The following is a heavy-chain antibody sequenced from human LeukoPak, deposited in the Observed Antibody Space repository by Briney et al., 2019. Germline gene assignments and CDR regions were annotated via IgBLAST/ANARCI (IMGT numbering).Heavy chain of an antibody. CDR1: GGSISSYY. CDR3: ARDTGIAVAGLFDY. V-gene: IGHV4-59*01. CDR2: IYYSGST. Sequence: SETLSLTCTVSGGSISSYYWSWIRQPPGKGLEWIGYIYYSGSTNYNPSLKSRVTISVDTSKNQFSLKLSSVTAADTAVYYCARDTGIAVAGLFDYWGQGTLVTVSS. J-gene: IGHJ4*02. D-gene: IGHD6-19*01.